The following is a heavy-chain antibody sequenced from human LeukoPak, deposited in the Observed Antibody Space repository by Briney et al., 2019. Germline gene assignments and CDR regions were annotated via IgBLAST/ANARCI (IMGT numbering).Heavy chain of an antibody. CDR2: INHSGST. J-gene: IGHJ4*02. V-gene: IGHV4-34*01. D-gene: IGHD3-22*01. CDR1: GGSFSGYY. Sequence: TSETLSLTCAVYGGSFSGYYWSWIRQPPGKGLEWIGEINHSGSTNYNPSLKSRVTISVDTSKNQFSLKLSSVTAADTAVYYCARRRQYYDSSGYHLPFDYWGQGTLVTVSS. CDR3: ARRRQYYDSSGYHLPFDY.